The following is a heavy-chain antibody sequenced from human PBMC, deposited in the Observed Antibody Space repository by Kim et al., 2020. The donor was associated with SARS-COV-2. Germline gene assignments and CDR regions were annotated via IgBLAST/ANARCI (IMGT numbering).Heavy chain of an antibody. D-gene: IGHD2-8*01. J-gene: IGHJ4*02. Sequence: GGSLRLSCAASGFPFNTYWMYWVRQSPGKGPVWVARMNSDGGITTYANSVKGRFSISRNNAKNTMYLQMNRLRVDDTAVYYCVRPVSDCRNGVCRYFFERGGQGTRVIVSS. V-gene: IGHV3-74*03. CDR2: MNSDGGIT. CDR1: GFPFNTYW. CDR3: VRPVSDCRNGVCRYFFER.